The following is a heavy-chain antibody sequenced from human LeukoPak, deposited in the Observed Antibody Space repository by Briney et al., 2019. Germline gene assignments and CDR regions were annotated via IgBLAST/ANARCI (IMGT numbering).Heavy chain of an antibody. Sequence: QSGGSQRLSCAASGFTFSSYEMNWVRQAPGKGLEWVSYISSSGSTIYYADSVKGRFTISRDNAKNSLYLQMNSLRAEDTAVYYCAELGITMIGGVWGKGTTVTISS. CDR2: ISSSGSTI. CDR3: AELGITMIGGV. J-gene: IGHJ6*04. V-gene: IGHV3-48*03. D-gene: IGHD3-10*02. CDR1: GFTFSSYE.